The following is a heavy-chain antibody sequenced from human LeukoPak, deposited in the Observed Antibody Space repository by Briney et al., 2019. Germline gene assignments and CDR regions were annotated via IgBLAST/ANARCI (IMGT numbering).Heavy chain of an antibody. J-gene: IGHJ3*02. CDR3: ARDKSADAFDI. Sequence: SETLSLTCAVYGGSFSGYYWSWIRQPPGKGLEWIGEINHSGSTNYNPSLKSRVTISVDTSKNQFSLKLSSVTAADTVVYYCARDKSADAFDIWGQGTMVTVSS. CDR1: GGSFSGYY. V-gene: IGHV4-34*01. D-gene: IGHD2-15*01. CDR2: INHSGST.